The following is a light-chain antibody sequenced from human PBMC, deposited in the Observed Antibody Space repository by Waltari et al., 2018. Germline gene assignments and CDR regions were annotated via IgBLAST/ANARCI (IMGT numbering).Light chain of an antibody. Sequence: DNQMTQSPSSVSASVGDSVSITCRASPATDTLLAWFQPKPGRVPKSLIVGASNLQSGVPSRFSGSGSGTNFTLTILNLQPEDVATYYCQQYIRYPLTFGGGTKVEI. CDR2: GAS. CDR1: PATDTL. V-gene: IGKV1-16*01. J-gene: IGKJ4*01. CDR3: QQYIRYPLT.